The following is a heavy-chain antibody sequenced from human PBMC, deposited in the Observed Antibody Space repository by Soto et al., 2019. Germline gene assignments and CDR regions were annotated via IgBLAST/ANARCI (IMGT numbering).Heavy chain of an antibody. Sequence: EVQLVESGGDFVQPGGSLRLSCAGSGFTFSSYEMNWVRQAPGKGLEWVSYISRSGDVIYYADPVKGRFTVSRDNAKNSLYLQMNSLRAEDTAVYYCALDVEGGGCSSWFDPWGQGTLVTVSS. CDR3: ALDVEGGGCSSWFDP. CDR2: ISRSGDVI. D-gene: IGHD6-13*01. CDR1: GFTFSSYE. J-gene: IGHJ5*02. V-gene: IGHV3-48*03.